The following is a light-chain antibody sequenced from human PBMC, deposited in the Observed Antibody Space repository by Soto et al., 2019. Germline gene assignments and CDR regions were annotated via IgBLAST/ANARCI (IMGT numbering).Light chain of an antibody. CDR2: GAS. Sequence: EIVLTQSPGTLSLSPGERATLSCRASQSVSSGYLVWYQQKPGQAPRLLTYGASSRATGIPDRFSGSGSGTDFTLTISRLEPEDFAVYYCQQYGSSPRTFGQGTKVEIK. V-gene: IGKV3-20*01. CDR3: QQYGSSPRT. CDR1: QSVSSGY. J-gene: IGKJ1*01.